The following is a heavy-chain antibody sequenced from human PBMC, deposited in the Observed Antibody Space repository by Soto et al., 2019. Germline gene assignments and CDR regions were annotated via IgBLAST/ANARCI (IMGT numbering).Heavy chain of an antibody. D-gene: IGHD2-2*01. Sequence: SETLSLTSTVSGGNISSSSYYWGWIRQPPGKGLEWIGSIYYSGSTYYNPSLKSRVTISVDRSKNQFSLKLSSVTAADTAVYYCARVPDRWGQGTLVTVSS. CDR3: ARVPDR. CDR1: GGNISSSSYY. CDR2: IYYSGST. V-gene: IGHV4-39*07. J-gene: IGHJ5*02.